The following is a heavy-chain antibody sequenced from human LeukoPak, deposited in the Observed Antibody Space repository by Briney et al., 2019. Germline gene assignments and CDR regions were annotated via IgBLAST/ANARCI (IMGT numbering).Heavy chain of an antibody. J-gene: IGHJ5*02. D-gene: IGHD6-13*01. CDR2: VDTSGRT. Sequence: SETLSLTCSVSGDSISSYYWNWIRQPAGKGLEWIGRVDTSGRTNYNPSLKSRLTMSLDTSKNQFSLRVSSVTAADTAVYYCARGGSLAYNRIDPWGQGILVTVSS. CDR3: ARGGSLAYNRIDP. CDR1: GDSISSYY. V-gene: IGHV4-4*07.